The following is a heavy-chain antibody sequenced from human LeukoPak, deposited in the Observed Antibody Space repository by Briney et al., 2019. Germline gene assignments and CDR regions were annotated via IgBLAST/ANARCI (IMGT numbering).Heavy chain of an antibody. V-gene: IGHV4-59*01. D-gene: IGHD3-22*01. CDR1: GGSINSYY. CDR3: ARDYYDSSGYYFRWFDP. J-gene: IGHJ5*02. Sequence: PSETLSLTCTVSGGSINSYYWSWIRQPPGKGLEWIGYIYYAGSTNYNPSLKSRVTISVDTSKNQFSLKLSSVTAADTAVYYCARDYYDSSGYYFRWFDPWGQGTLVTVSS. CDR2: IYYAGST.